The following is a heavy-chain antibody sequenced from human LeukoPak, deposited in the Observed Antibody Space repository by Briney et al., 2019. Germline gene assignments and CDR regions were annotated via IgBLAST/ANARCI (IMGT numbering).Heavy chain of an antibody. CDR3: AKDHWDY. CDR1: GFTFSSYA. Sequence: PGGSLRLSCAASGFTFSSYAMSWVRQAPGKGLEWVSSISSSGTYVYYADSVKGRFTISRDNSKNTLYLQMSSLRAEDTAVYYCAKDHWDYWGQGTLVTVSS. J-gene: IGHJ4*02. D-gene: IGHD1-1*01. CDR2: ISSSGTYV. V-gene: IGHV3-21*04.